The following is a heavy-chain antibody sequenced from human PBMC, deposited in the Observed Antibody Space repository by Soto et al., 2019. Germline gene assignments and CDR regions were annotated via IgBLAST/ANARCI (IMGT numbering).Heavy chain of an antibody. V-gene: IGHV1-18*01. Sequence: QVQLVQSGAEVKKPGASVKVSCKASGYTFTSYGISWVRQAPGQGLEWMGWISAYNGNTNYAQKLQGRVTMTTDTSTSTAYMEPRSLRSDDTAVYYCARDYELRFLEWMPLDYWGQGTLVTVSS. D-gene: IGHD3-3*01. CDR3: ARDYELRFLEWMPLDY. J-gene: IGHJ4*02. CDR2: ISAYNGNT. CDR1: GYTFTSYG.